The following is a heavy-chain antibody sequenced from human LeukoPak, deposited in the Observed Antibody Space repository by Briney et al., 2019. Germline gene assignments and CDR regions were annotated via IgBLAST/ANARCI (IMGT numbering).Heavy chain of an antibody. V-gene: IGHV1-46*01. CDR1: GYTFTSYY. J-gene: IGHJ4*02. Sequence: ASVKVSCKASGYTFTSYYMHWVRQAPGQGLEWMGIINPSGGSTSYAQKFQGRVTMTRDMSTSTVYMELSSLRSEDTAVYYCARSFHAASSSGYLDYWGQGTLVTVSS. CDR3: ARSFHAASSSGYLDY. CDR2: INPSGGST. D-gene: IGHD3-22*01.